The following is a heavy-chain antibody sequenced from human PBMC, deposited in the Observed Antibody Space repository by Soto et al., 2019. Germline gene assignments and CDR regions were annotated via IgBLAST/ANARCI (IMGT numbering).Heavy chain of an antibody. CDR3: TSYYYGSGSYYKRDY. Sequence: GGSLRLSCAASGFTFSNAWMNWVRQAPGKGLEWVGRIKSKTDGGTTDYAAPVKGRFTISRDDSKNTLYLQMNSLKTEDTAVYYCTSYYYGSGSYYKRDYWGQGTLVTVSS. CDR1: GFTFSNAW. CDR2: IKSKTDGGTT. D-gene: IGHD3-10*01. J-gene: IGHJ4*02. V-gene: IGHV3-15*07.